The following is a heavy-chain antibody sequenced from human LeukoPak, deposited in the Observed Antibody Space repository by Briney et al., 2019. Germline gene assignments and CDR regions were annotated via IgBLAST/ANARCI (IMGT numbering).Heavy chain of an antibody. V-gene: IGHV1-18*01. CDR2: ISAYNGNT. D-gene: IGHD5-24*01. J-gene: IGHJ4*02. Sequence: ASVKVSCKASGYTFTSYGINRVRQAPGQGLEWMGWISAYNGNTNYAQELQGRVTMTTDTSTTTAYMELRSLRSDDTAVYYCARPQEEDGYNYNWAFDYWGQGTLVTVSS. CDR1: GYTFTSYG. CDR3: ARPQEEDGYNYNWAFDY.